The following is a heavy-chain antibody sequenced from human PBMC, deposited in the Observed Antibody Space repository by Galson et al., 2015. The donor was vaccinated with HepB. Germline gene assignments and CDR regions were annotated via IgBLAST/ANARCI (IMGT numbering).Heavy chain of an antibody. J-gene: IGHJ4*02. V-gene: IGHV3-48*03. D-gene: IGHD6-19*01. CDR2: ISSSGNII. Sequence: SLRLSCAASGFTFSSYEMNWVRQAPGKGLEWVSHISSSGNIIYYADSVKGRFTISRDNTRNSLFLQMNSLRPEDTAVYFCVRVRWLVTDSWGQGTLVTVSS. CDR1: GFTFSSYE. CDR3: VRVRWLVTDS.